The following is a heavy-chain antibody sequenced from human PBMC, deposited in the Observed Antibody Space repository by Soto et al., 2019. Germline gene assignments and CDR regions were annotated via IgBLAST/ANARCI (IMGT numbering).Heavy chain of an antibody. J-gene: IGHJ6*02. D-gene: IGHD3-9*01. Sequence: QPGGALRLSCAASGFTFSSYAMHWVRQAPGKGLGWVAVISYDGSNKYYADSVKGRFTISRDNSKNTLYLQMNSLRAEDTAVYYCARILRYFTLIRFWSAHGMDVWGQGTTVTVSS. CDR3: ARILRYFTLIRFWSAHGMDV. CDR2: ISYDGSNK. V-gene: IGHV3-30-3*01. CDR1: GFTFSSYA.